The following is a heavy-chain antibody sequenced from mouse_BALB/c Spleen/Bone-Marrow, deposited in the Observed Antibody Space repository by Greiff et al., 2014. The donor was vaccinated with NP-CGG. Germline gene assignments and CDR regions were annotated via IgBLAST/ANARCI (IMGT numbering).Heavy chain of an antibody. D-gene: IGHD2-3*01. CDR2: IWSDGST. CDR3: ARHDNDGYYLAY. V-gene: IGHV2-6-2*01. J-gene: IGHJ3*01. Sequence: VQVVESGPDLVAPSQSLSITCTVSGFSLTSYGVHWARQPPGKGLEWLVVIWSDGSTTYNSALKSRLSISKDNPKSQVFLKMNSLQTDDTAMYYCARHDNDGYYLAYWGQGTLVTVSA. CDR1: GFSLTSYG.